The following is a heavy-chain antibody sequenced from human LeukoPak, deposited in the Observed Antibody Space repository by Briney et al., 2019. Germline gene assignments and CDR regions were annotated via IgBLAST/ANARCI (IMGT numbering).Heavy chain of an antibody. Sequence: PSETLSLTCTVSGGSISSYYWSWIRQPPGKGLEWIGYIYYSGSTNYNPSHKSRVTISVDTSKNQFSLKLSSVTAADTAVYYCAGGEVIAAAAAAFDYWGQGTLVTVSS. J-gene: IGHJ4*02. D-gene: IGHD6-13*01. CDR2: IYYSGST. CDR1: GGSISSYY. CDR3: AGGEVIAAAAAAFDY. V-gene: IGHV4-59*01.